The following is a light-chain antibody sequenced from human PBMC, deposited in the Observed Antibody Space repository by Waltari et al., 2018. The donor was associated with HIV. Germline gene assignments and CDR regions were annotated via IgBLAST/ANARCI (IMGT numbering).Light chain of an antibody. V-gene: IGKV1-8*01. CDR3: QQYYDYLRT. CDR2: AAS. Sequence: AIRMTQSPSSFSESTGDRVTITCRASQDISSSLAWYQQKPGRAPKLLIYAASTLQSGVPSRFSGSGSGTDFTLTISCLQSEDFATYYCQQYYDYLRTFGQGTKVEIK. CDR1: QDISSS. J-gene: IGKJ1*01.